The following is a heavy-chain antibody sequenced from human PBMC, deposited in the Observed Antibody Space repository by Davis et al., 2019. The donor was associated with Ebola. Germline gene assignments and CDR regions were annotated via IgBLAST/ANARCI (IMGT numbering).Heavy chain of an antibody. CDR2: ISSSSSYI. V-gene: IGHV3-21*01. J-gene: IGHJ6*02. D-gene: IGHD2-21*02. CDR1: GFTFSSYS. Sequence: GGSLRLSCAASGFTFSSYSMNWVRQAPGKGLEWVSSISSSSSYIYYADSVKGRFTISRDNSKNTLYLQMNSLRAEDTAVYYCAKDLGGDSDIYYYYYGMDVWGQGTTVTVSS. CDR3: AKDLGGDSDIYYYYYGMDV.